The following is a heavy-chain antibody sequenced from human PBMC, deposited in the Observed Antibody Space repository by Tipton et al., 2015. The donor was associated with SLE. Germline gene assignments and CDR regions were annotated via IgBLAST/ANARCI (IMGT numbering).Heavy chain of an antibody. Sequence: TLSLTCTVSGGSINSRYWSWIRQPPGKGLEWIGEINHRGSTNYNPSLKSRVTLSVDTSKNQFSLRLRSVTAADTAVYYCARTNPLYSSSLTGLYGMDVWGQGTTVTVSS. D-gene: IGHD6-13*01. V-gene: IGHV4-34*01. J-gene: IGHJ6*02. CDR2: INHRGST. CDR3: ARTNPLYSSSLTGLYGMDV. CDR1: GGSINSRY.